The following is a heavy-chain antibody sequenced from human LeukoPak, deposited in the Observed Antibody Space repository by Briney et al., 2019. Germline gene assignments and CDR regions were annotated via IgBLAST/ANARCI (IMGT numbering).Heavy chain of an antibody. D-gene: IGHD1-26*01. V-gene: IGHV3-30*02. J-gene: IGHJ5*02. Sequence: AGGSLRLSCAASGFTLSSYGMHWVRQAPGKGLEWVAFIRYDGSNKYYADSVKGRFTISRDNAKNSVYLQMNGLRAEDTAMYYCARDQTARASGTYYSWFDPWGQGTLVTVSS. CDR3: ARDQTARASGTYYSWFDP. CDR2: IRYDGSNK. CDR1: GFTLSSYG.